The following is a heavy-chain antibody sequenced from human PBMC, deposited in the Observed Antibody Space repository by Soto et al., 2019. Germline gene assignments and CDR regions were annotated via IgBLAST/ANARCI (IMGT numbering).Heavy chain of an antibody. CDR2: ISVYNGNT. D-gene: IGHD2-2*01. CDR1: GYTFTSSG. J-gene: IGHJ5*02. V-gene: IGHV1-18*01. CDR3: ARGVVVPAATGKTWFDP. Sequence: ASVKVSCKASGYTFTSSGISWVRQAPGQGLEWMGWISVYNGNTNYAQNFQGRVSMTTDTSTSTVYMELRNLRSDDTAVYYCARGVVVPAATGKTWFDPWGQGTLVTVSS.